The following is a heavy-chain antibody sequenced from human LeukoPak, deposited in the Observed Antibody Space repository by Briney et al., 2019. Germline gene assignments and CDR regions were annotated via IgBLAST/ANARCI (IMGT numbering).Heavy chain of an antibody. CDR1: GYTFPSYG. V-gene: IGHV1-18*01. CDR3: ARSGSTAY. CDR2: ISASNRHT. J-gene: IGHJ1*01. Sequence: SLTVSCKASGYTFPSYGISWVRPAPAQALEWIPSISASNRHTHYAHKHQGRVTITTATSTSTAYLELRRLRSDHTAVYYCARSGSTAYCGQRTLLTVPS. D-gene: IGHD4-11*01.